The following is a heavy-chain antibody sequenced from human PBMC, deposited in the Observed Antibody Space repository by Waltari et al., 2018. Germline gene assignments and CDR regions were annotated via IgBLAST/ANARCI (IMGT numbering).Heavy chain of an antibody. J-gene: IGHJ6*02. CDR2: LYYSGST. V-gene: IGHV4-59*01. CDR3: AREGTRRTYYYYGMDV. Sequence: QVQLQESGPGLVKPSETLSLTCTVSGGSISRYYWSWIRKPPGKGLEWIGYLYYSGSTNYNPTLKSRVTISVDAAKNQFSLKLSSVTAADTAVYYCAREGTRRTYYYYGMDVWGQGTTVTVSS. CDR1: GGSISRYY.